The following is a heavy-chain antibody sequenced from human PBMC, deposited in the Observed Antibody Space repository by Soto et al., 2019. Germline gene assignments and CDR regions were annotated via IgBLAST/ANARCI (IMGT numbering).Heavy chain of an antibody. CDR1: GFNFGYYG. CDR3: AKKRIGRYCSTNRCYVLQH. J-gene: IGHJ1*01. CDR2: ISYDGKDK. D-gene: IGHD2-2*01. Sequence: QVQLVESGGGVVQPGRPLRLSCEASGFNFGYYGMHWVRQAPGKGLEWVAVISYDGKDKYYTDSVKGRFTISRDNSKNTLYLQMNSLKPDDTAVYYCAKKRIGRYCSTNRCYVLQHWGQGTLVTVSS. V-gene: IGHV3-30*18.